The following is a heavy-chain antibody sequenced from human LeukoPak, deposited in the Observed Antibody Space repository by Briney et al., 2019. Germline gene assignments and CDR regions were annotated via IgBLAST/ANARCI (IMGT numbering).Heavy chain of an antibody. V-gene: IGHV3-30-3*01. J-gene: IGHJ3*02. CDR2: ISYDGSNK. CDR1: GFTFSSYA. Sequence: GGSLRLSCAASGFTFSSYAMHWVRQAPGKGLEWVAVISYDGSNKYYADSVKGRFTISRDNSKNTLYLQMNSLRAEDTAVYYCARASTVTKAFDIWGQGTMVTASS. CDR3: ARASTVTKAFDI. D-gene: IGHD4-17*01.